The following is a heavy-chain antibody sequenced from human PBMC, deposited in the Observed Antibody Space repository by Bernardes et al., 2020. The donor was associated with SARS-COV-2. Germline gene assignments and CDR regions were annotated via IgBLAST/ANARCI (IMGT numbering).Heavy chain of an antibody. CDR1: GGSIGSKSYY. D-gene: IGHD3-10*01. Sequence: SETLSLTCTVSGGSIGSKSYYWGWVRQPPGKGLEWIGNIYYSGRTNYNPSLKSRVTISVDRYQNKFSRNLSSVTPADTAVYYCAGDLSHLVRRGFDLWGRGTLVTVSS. V-gene: IGHV4-39*07. CDR3: AGDLSHLVRRGFDL. CDR2: IYYSGRT. J-gene: IGHJ2*01.